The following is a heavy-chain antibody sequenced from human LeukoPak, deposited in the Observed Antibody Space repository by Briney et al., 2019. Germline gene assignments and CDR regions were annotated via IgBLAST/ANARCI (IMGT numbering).Heavy chain of an antibody. CDR3: ARGGPWVDY. CDR2: INPNSGGT. V-gene: IGHV1-2*04. J-gene: IGHJ4*02. CDR1: GYTFTSYG. Sequence: ASVKVSCKASGYTFTSYGISWVRQAPGQGLEWMGWINPNSGGTNYAQKFQGWVTMTRDTSISTAYMELSRLRSDDTAVYYCARGGPWVDYWGQGTLVTVSS. D-gene: IGHD3-16*01.